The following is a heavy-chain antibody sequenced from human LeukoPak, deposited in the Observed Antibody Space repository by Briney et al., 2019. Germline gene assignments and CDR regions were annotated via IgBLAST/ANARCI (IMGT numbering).Heavy chain of an antibody. J-gene: IGHJ4*02. CDR1: GYSISSGYY. CDR3: ARVAYTYDGRCDY. V-gene: IGHV4-38-2*02. D-gene: IGHD5-18*01. Sequence: SETLSLTCTVSGYSISSGYYWGWIRQPPERGLEWVGSVYHSGTTHYNPSLKSRVIISVDTSKNQFSLKLSSVTAADTAVYYCARVAYTYDGRCDYWGQGTLVTVSS. CDR2: VYHSGTT.